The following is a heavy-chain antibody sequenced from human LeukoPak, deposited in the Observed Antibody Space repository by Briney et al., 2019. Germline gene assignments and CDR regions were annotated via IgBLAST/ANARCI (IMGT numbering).Heavy chain of an antibody. CDR3: AKGLAVSGTYFDY. V-gene: IGHV3-23*01. CDR1: GFTFSNYA. CDR2: ISTDGGST. J-gene: IGHJ4*02. Sequence: GGSLRLSCAASGFTFSNYAMNWVRQAPGKGLEWVSTISTDGGSTYYTDSVRGRFTISRDNSKSTLYLQTNSLRAKDTALYYCAKGLAVSGTYFDYWGQGTLVTVSS. D-gene: IGHD1-26*01.